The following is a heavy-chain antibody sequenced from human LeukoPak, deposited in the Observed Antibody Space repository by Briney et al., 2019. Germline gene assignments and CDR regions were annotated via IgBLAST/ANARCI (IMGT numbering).Heavy chain of an antibody. CDR1: GYTFTSYD. V-gene: IGHV1-8*01. D-gene: IGHD3-10*01. CDR2: MNPNSCNT. J-gene: IGHJ6*03. CDR3: ARGPDYYGSGSFYYMDV. Sequence: ASVKVSCKASGYTFTSYDINWVRQATGQRLGWMGWMNPNSCNTGYAQKFQGRVTMTRNTSISTAYMELSSLRSEDTAVYYCARGPDYYGSGSFYYMDVWGKGTTVTVSS.